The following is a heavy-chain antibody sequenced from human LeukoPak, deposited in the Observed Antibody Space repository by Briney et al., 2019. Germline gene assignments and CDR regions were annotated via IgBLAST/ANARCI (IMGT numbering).Heavy chain of an antibody. D-gene: IGHD6-19*01. J-gene: IGHJ5*02. Sequence: SETLSLTCTVSGGSISSYYWSWIRQPPGKGLEWIGYIYYSGSTNYNPSLKSRVTISVDTSKNQFSLQLNSVTPEDTATYYCAREALGTPASGWIWEWFDPWGQGTLVTASS. CDR1: GGSISSYY. CDR3: AREALGTPASGWIWEWFDP. V-gene: IGHV4-59*12. CDR2: IYYSGST.